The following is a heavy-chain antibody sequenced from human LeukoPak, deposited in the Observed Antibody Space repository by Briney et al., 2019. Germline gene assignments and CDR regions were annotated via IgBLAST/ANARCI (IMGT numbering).Heavy chain of an antibody. V-gene: IGHV4-61*08. D-gene: IGHD1-1*01. CDR1: GGSISSGGYS. J-gene: IGHJ5*02. Sequence: PSETLSLTCAVSGGSISSGGYSWNWIRQPPGKGLEWIGYIYYSGSTTYNPSLKSRVTMSIDTSQTQFSLKLSSLTAADTAVYYCARGATTGRGLWFVPWGQGTLVTVSS. CDR2: IYYSGST. CDR3: ARGATTGRGLWFVP.